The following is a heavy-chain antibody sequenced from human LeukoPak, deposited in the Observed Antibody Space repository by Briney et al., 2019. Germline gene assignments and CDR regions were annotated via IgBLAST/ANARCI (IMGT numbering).Heavy chain of an antibody. CDR3: ARDLHLIWTPNNYYYYYYMDV. Sequence: ASVKVSCKASGYTFTGYYMHWVRQAPGQGLEWMGRINPNSGGTNYAQKFQGRVTMTRDTSISTAYMELSRLRSDDTAVYYCARDLHLIWTPNNYYYYYYMDVWGKGTTVTVSS. V-gene: IGHV1-2*06. D-gene: IGHD3/OR15-3a*01. CDR2: INPNSGGT. CDR1: GYTFTGYY. J-gene: IGHJ6*03.